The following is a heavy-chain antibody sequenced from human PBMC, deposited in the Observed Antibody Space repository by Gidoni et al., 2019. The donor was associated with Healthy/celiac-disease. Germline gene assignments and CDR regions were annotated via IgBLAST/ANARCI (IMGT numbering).Heavy chain of an antibody. CDR2: MNPNSGNT. J-gene: IGHJ6*02. V-gene: IGHV1-8*01. CDR1: GYTFTSYD. CDR3: AIPAAIQHGGLGSSPEYYYYGMDV. D-gene: IGHD2-2*02. Sequence: QVQLVQSGAEVKKPGASVKVSCKASGYTFTSYDIHWVRQATGQGLEWMGWMNPNSGNTGYAQKFQGRVTMTRNTSISTAYMELSSLRSEDTAVYYCAIPAAIQHGGLGSSPEYYYYGMDVWGQGTTVTVSS.